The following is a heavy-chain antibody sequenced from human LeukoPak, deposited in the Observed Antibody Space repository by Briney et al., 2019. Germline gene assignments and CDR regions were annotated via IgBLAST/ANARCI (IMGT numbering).Heavy chain of an antibody. CDR1: GFTFSNYW. D-gene: IGHD3-22*01. V-gene: IGHV3-7*01. Sequence: PGGSLRLSCAASGFTFSNYWMSWVRQAPGKGLEWVANIKQDGGEKLYVDSVKGRFTISRDNAKNSLYLQKNSLRAEDTAVYYCARDENRSYDSSGQFDCWGQGALVTVSS. J-gene: IGHJ4*02. CDR3: ARDENRSYDSSGQFDC. CDR2: IKQDGGEK.